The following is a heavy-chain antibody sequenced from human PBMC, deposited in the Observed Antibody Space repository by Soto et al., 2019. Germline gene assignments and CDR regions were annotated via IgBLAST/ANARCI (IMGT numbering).Heavy chain of an antibody. J-gene: IGHJ4*02. CDR1: GFAFSNYA. D-gene: IGHD3-10*01. CDR2: ISGGAGDT. V-gene: IGHV3-23*01. CDR3: AKSSRITLVRGVTDY. Sequence: EVQLLESGGGSVQPGGSLRLSCADSGFAFSNYAMNWVRQAPGKGLEWVSAISGGAGDTYYADSVKGRFTISRDNSKNTLYLQMKSLRAEDTAVYFCAKSSRITLVRGVTDYWGQGTLVTVSS.